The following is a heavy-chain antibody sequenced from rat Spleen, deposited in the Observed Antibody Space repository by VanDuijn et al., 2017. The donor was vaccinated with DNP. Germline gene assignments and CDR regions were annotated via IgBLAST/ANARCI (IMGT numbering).Heavy chain of an antibody. J-gene: IGHJ2*01. CDR3: ARLGEAYFDY. Sequence: EVQLVESGGGLVQPGRSLKLSCAASGFTFSGYYMAWVRQAPTRGLEWVAYISYDGGYTYYGDSVKGRFTISRDNAKSTLYLQMNSLRSEDTATYYCARLGEAYFDYWGQGVMVTVSS. CDR1: GFTFSGYY. V-gene: IGHV5-22*01. CDR2: ISYDGGYT. D-gene: IGHD4-3*01.